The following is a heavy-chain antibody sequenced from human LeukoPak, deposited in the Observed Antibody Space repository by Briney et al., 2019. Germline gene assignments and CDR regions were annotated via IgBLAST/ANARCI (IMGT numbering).Heavy chain of an antibody. J-gene: IGHJ6*02. CDR2: IYYSGST. CDR1: GDSIGSYF. V-gene: IGHV4-59*01. Sequence: SEALSLTCTISGDSIGSYFWSWIRQPPGKGLEWLGCIYYSGSTDYNPSLKRRVTISVGSSKNQFSLKLSSVTAADTAVYYCARSRGSNHYYYNMDVWGQGTTVTVSS. CDR3: ARSRGSNHYYYNMDV.